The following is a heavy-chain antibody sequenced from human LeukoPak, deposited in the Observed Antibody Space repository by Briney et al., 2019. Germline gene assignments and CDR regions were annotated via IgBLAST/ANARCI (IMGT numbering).Heavy chain of an antibody. CDR3: AKDLWFGELAYYYGMDV. J-gene: IGHJ6*02. V-gene: IGHV3-23*01. Sequence: GGSLRLSCAASGFTFSSYAMSWVRQAPGKGLEWVSAISGSGGSTYYADSVKGRFTISRDNSKNTLYLQMNSLRAEDTAVYYCAKDLWFGELAYYYGMDVWGQGTTVTVSS. D-gene: IGHD3-10*01. CDR2: ISGSGGST. CDR1: GFTFSSYA.